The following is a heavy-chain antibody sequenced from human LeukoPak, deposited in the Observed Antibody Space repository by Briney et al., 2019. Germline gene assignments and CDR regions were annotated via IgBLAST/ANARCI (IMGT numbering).Heavy chain of an antibody. CDR2: ISYDGSNK. D-gene: IGHD3-9*01. CDR1: GFTFSSYA. V-gene: IGHV3-30*04. CDR3: AKMPPYDILTGHLLVFDY. J-gene: IGHJ4*02. Sequence: PGRSLRLSCAASGFTFSSYAMHWVRQAPGKGLEWVAVISYDGSNKYYADSVKGRFTISRDNSKNTLYLQMNSLRAEDTAVYYCAKMPPYDILTGHLLVFDYWGQGTLVTVSS.